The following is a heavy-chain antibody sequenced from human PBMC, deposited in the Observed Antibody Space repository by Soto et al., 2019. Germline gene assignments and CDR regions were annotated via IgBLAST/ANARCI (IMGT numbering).Heavy chain of an antibody. Sequence: QVQLVESGGGVVQPGRSLRLSCAASGFTFSSHGMHWVRQAPGKGLEWVAVISYDGSNKFYADSVKGRFTISRDNSKNTLFRQMNSLRGDDTAVYYCAKTNLEWLSDAAFDLWGQGTSVTVSS. J-gene: IGHJ3*01. D-gene: IGHD3-3*01. V-gene: IGHV3-30*18. CDR2: ISYDGSNK. CDR1: GFTFSSHG. CDR3: AKTNLEWLSDAAFDL.